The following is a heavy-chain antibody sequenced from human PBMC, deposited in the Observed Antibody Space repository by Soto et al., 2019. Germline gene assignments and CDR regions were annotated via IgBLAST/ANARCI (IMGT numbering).Heavy chain of an antibody. CDR2: IKTDGTST. J-gene: IGHJ3*02. V-gene: IGHV3-74*01. Sequence: EVQLVESGGGLVQPGGSLTLSCAASGFTFSRHWMHWVRQAPGKGLVWVSRIKTDGTSTSYADSVKGRFTISRDNAKNTLGLKMSSLTAEDTAVYYCARDMRAVPWYGGVSSAFDIWGQGTVVTVSS. CDR1: GFTFSRHW. D-gene: IGHD3-10*01. CDR3: ARDMRAVPWYGGVSSAFDI.